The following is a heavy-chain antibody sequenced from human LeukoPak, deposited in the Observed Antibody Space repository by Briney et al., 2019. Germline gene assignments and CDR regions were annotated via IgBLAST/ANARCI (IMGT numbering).Heavy chain of an antibody. V-gene: IGHV3-11*04. Sequence: GGSLRLSCVASGFSFSDFYMSWIRQAPGKGLEWVSYISSSSSSVYYADSVKGRFTISRDNAKNSLCLQMNSLRAEDTAVYYCARPPYNSGWYYFDYWGQGTLVTVSS. J-gene: IGHJ4*02. CDR1: GFSFSDFY. CDR2: ISSSSSSV. CDR3: ARPPYNSGWYYFDY. D-gene: IGHD6-19*01.